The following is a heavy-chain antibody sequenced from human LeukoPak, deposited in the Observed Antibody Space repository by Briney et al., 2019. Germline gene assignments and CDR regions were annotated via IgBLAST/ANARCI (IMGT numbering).Heavy chain of an antibody. D-gene: IGHD1-26*01. V-gene: IGHV4-59*12. J-gene: IGHJ6*02. CDR3: ARASGGTGSFYYYYGMDV. Sequence: PSETLSLTCTVSGGSIYSYYWSWIRQPPGKGLEWIGYIYYSGSTNYNPSLKSRVTISVDTSKNQFSLKLSSVTAADTAVYYCARASGGTGSFYYYYGMDVWGQGTTVTVSS. CDR1: GGSIYSYY. CDR2: IYYSGST.